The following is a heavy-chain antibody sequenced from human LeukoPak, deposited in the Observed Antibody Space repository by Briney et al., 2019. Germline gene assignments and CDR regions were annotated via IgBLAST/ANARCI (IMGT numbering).Heavy chain of an antibody. V-gene: IGHV1-8*01. J-gene: IGHJ4*02. CDR3: ARGARGAGSYFPDY. CDR1: GYTFASYD. Sequence: ASVKVSCKASGYTFASYDINWVRQATGQGPEWMGWMNPNSGNTGYAQKFQGRVTMTRDTSISTVYMELSSLTSDDTAVYFCARGARGAGSYFPDYWGQGTPVTVSS. D-gene: IGHD1-26*01. CDR2: MNPNSGNT.